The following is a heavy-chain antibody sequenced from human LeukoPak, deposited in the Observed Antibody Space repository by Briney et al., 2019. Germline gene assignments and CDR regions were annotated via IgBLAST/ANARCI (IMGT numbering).Heavy chain of an antibody. D-gene: IGHD5-18*01. J-gene: IGHJ4*02. CDR3: AREDTTMVASSRLDY. V-gene: IGHV3-74*01. Sequence: PGGSLRLSCAAPGFTISSHWMHWVRQGPGKGLVWVSRINSDGSSISYGDSVKGRFTISRDNAKNTLYLQMNSLRAEDTAVYYCAREDTTMVASSRLDYWGQGTLVTVSS. CDR1: GFTISSHW. CDR2: INSDGSSI.